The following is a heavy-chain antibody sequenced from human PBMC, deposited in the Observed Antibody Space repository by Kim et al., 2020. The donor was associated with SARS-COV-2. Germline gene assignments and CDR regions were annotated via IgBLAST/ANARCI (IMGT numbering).Heavy chain of an antibody. CDR2: IYYSGST. V-gene: IGHV4-59*13. CDR1: GGSISSYY. J-gene: IGHJ4*02. CDR3: SRDREGYSRGGYHDY. Sequence: SETLSLTCTVSGGSISSYYWSWIRQPPGKGLEWIGYIYYSGSTNYNPSLKSRVTISVDTSKNQFSLKLSSVTAADTAVYYCSRDREGYSRGGYHDYWGQG. D-gene: IGHD6-19*01.